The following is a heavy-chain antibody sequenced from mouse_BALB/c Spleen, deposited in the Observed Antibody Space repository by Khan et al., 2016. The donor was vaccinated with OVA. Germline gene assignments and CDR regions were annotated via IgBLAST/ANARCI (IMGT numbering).Heavy chain of an antibody. V-gene: IGHV3-2*02. CDR2: INNSGGT. CDR1: GYSITSDYA. D-gene: IGHD1-1*01. Sequence: VKLLASGPGLVKPSQSLSLTCTVTGYSITSDYAWNGIRQFPGNRLEWMGYINNSGGTSYNPYHNSRISSTQDTSNNQFILQVNSETTEDTATYDCGRGRTNRDQGTLVTVSA. CDR3: GRGRTN. J-gene: IGHJ3*01.